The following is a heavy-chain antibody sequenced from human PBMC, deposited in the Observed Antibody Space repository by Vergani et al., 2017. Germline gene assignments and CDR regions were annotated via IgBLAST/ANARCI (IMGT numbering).Heavy chain of an antibody. CDR3: ARRSSSYYFDI. J-gene: IGHJ5*02. CDR2: VSLSGDT. D-gene: IGHD3-22*01. CDR1: GASIRSGNN. V-gene: IGHV4-38-2*01. Sequence: QVNLQEPGPALLKPSETLSLTCPVSGASIRSGNNWGWFRQPPGKGIEWLISVSLSGDTYFNPSLKGRVSISMDTSKNYFFLTLSSVTAADTAMYYCARRSSSYYFDIWGQGVLITVSS.